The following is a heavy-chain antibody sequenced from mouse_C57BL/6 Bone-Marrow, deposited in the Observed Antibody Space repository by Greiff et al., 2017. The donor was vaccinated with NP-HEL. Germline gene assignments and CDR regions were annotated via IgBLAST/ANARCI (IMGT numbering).Heavy chain of an antibody. CDR2: GQGLEWIG. D-gene: IGHD1-1*01. CDR1: YTFSRRVH. CDR3: SEDSSVYYCAFITTVVYWYFDV. J-gene: IGHJ1*03. Sequence: QVQLQQSGPELARPWASVKISCQAFYTFSRRVHFAIRDTNYWMQWVKQRPGQGLEWIGAIYPGYGDNSYNPKSKGKATLTADISSSTAYMQLISLTSEDSSVYYCAFITTVVYWYFDVWGTGTTVTVSS. V-gene: IGHV1-87*01.